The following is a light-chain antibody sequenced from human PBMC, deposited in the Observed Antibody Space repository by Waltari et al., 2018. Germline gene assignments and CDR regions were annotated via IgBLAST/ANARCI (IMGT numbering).Light chain of an antibody. J-gene: IGLJ2*01. CDR3: YSTDNNGRGV. V-gene: IGLV3-10*01. Sequence: SYELTQPPSVSVSPGQTARITCPGDALPKKYAYWYQQKSGQTPVLVIYEDKKRPSGIPERVSGSSSVTVATLTISGAQVEDEADYFCYSTDNNGRGVFGGGTKLTVL. CDR1: ALPKKY. CDR2: EDK.